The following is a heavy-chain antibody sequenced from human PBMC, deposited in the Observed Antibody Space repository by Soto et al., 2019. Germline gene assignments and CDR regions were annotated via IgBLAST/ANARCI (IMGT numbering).Heavy chain of an antibody. Sequence: PGGSLRRSCAASGFTFDDYAMRWVRQAPGEGLEWVSGISWNSGSIGYADSVKGRFTISRDNAKNSLYLQMNSLRAEDTALYYCAKDLLPYYDSSGYYLGLDAFDIWGQGTMVTVSS. CDR1: GFTFDDYA. CDR3: AKDLLPYYDSSGYYLGLDAFDI. J-gene: IGHJ3*02. V-gene: IGHV3-9*01. CDR2: ISWNSGSI. D-gene: IGHD3-22*01.